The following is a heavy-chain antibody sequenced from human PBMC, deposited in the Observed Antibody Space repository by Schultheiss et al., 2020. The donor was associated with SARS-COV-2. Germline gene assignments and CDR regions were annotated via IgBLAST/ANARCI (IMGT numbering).Heavy chain of an antibody. Sequence: SQTLSLTCTVSGGSISSGGYYWSWIRQPPGKGLEWIGRIYTSGSTNYNPSLKSRVTISVDTSKNQFSLKLSSVTAADTAVYYCARKWGGSYSSSWYGSSRGMDVWGQGTTVTVSS. D-gene: IGHD6-13*01. J-gene: IGHJ6*02. V-gene: IGHV4-61*02. CDR2: IYTSGST. CDR1: GGSISSGGYY. CDR3: ARKWGGSYSSSWYGSSRGMDV.